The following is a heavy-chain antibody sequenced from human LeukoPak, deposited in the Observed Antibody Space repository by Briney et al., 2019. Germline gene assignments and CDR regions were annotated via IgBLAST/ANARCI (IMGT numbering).Heavy chain of an antibody. CDR1: GGSFSGYY. V-gene: IGHV4-34*01. CDR3: ARDQGYYYDSSGPGDAFDI. D-gene: IGHD3-22*01. CDR2: INHSGST. Sequence: PSETLSLTCAVYGGSFSGYYWSWIRQPPGKGLEWIGEINHSGSTNYNPSLKSRVTISVDTSKNQFSLKLSSVTAADTAVYYCARDQGYYYDSSGPGDAFDIWGQGTMVTVSS. J-gene: IGHJ3*02.